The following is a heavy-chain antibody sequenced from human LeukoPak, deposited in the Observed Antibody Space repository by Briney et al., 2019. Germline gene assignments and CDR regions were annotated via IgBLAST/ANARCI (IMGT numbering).Heavy chain of an antibody. Sequence: PSETLSLTCTVSGGSISSYYWSWIRQPPGKGLEWIGYIYYSGSTNYNPSLKSRVTIPVDTSKNQFSLKLSSVTAADTAVYYCARVGSNYDPWDYYYMDVWGKGTTVTVSS. V-gene: IGHV4-59*01. CDR1: GGSISSYY. CDR2: IYYSGST. CDR3: ARVGSNYDPWDYYYMDV. D-gene: IGHD4-11*01. J-gene: IGHJ6*03.